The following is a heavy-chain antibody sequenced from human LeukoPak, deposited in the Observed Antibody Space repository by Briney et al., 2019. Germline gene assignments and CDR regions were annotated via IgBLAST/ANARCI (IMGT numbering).Heavy chain of an antibody. CDR2: ISYDGSNK. V-gene: IGHV3-30*18. CDR1: GFTLSTYG. J-gene: IGHJ4*02. CDR3: AKDALGYFDY. Sequence: GGSLRLSCAASGFTLSTYGMHWVRQAPGKGLEWVAVISYDGSNKYYADSVKGRFTISRDNSKNTLYLQMNSLRAEDTAVYYCAKDALGYFDYWGQGTLVTVSS.